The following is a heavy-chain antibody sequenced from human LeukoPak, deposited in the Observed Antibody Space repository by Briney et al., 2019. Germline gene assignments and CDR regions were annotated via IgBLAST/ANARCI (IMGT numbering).Heavy chain of an antibody. V-gene: IGHV3-30-3*01. Sequence: GRSLRLSCAASGFTFSSYAMHWVRQAPGKGLEWVAVISYDGSNKYYADSVKGRFTISRDNSKNTLYLQMNSLKAEDTAVYYCARLHCSSTSCSPYWGQGTLVTVSS. CDR3: ARLHCSSTSCSPY. CDR1: GFTFSSYA. D-gene: IGHD2-2*01. J-gene: IGHJ4*02. CDR2: ISYDGSNK.